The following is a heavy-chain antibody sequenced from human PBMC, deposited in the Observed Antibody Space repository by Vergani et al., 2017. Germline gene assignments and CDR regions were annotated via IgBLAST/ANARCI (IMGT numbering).Heavy chain of an antibody. CDR1: GDSLSSSCW. CDR2: IYHSGST. J-gene: IGHJ3*02. V-gene: IGHV4-4*03. Sequence: QVQLQESGPGLVKPPGTLSLTCAVSGDSLSSSCWWSWVRQPPGKGLEWIGDIYHSGSTNYNPSLKSRVTISVDKSKNQFSLKLSSVTAADTAVYYCARVATPDSTGYPNAFDIWGQGTMVTVSS. CDR3: ARVATPDSTGYPNAFDI. D-gene: IGHD3-22*01.